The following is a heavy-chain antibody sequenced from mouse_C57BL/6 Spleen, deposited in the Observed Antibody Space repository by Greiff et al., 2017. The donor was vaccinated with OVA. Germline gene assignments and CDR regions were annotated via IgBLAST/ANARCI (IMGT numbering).Heavy chain of an antibody. CDR3: ANYYGSSPFDY. Sequence: VKLMESGAELVKPGASVKISCKASGYAFSSYWMNWVKQRPGKGLEWIGQIYPGDGDTNYNGKFKGKATLTADKSSSTAYMQLSSLTSEDSAVYFCANYYGSSPFDYWGQGTTLTVSS. V-gene: IGHV1-80*01. CDR1: GYAFSSYW. D-gene: IGHD1-1*01. CDR2: IYPGDGDT. J-gene: IGHJ2*01.